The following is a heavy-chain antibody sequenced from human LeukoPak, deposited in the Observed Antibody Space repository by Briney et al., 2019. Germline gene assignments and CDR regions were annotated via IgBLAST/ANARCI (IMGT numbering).Heavy chain of an antibody. CDR2: INHSGST. CDR1: GGSFSGYY. V-gene: IGHV4-34*01. D-gene: IGHD3-10*01. Sequence: SETLSLTCAAYGGSFSGYYWSWIRHPPGKGLEWIGEINHSGSTNYNPSLKSRVTISVDTSKNQFSLKLSSVTAADTAVYYCARARYYYGSASYYVHVFDIWGQGTMVTVSS. CDR3: ARARYYYGSASYYVHVFDI. J-gene: IGHJ3*02.